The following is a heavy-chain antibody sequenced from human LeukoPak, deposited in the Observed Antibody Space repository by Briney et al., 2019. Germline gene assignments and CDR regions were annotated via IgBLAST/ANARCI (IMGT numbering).Heavy chain of an antibody. Sequence: GGSLRLSCVASGFTFSTHAMHWVRQAPGKGLEWVANINQDGSHKYYVDSVEGRFIISRDTAKNSVHLQMNSLRAEDTAVYYCARDRGFTSYDYWGQGILVTVSS. CDR1: GFTFSTHA. CDR2: INQDGSHK. D-gene: IGHD5-12*01. J-gene: IGHJ4*02. V-gene: IGHV3-7*01. CDR3: ARDRGFTSYDY.